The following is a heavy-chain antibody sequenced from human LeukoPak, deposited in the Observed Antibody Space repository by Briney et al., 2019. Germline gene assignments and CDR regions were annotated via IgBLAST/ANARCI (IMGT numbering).Heavy chain of an antibody. Sequence: GGSLRLSCAASGFTFSNYWMSWVRQAPGKGLEWVANIKEDGSEKYYVDSVKGRFTISRDNSKNTLYLQMNSLRAEDTAVYYCAKESESYDSSGSTLDYRGQGTLVTVSS. J-gene: IGHJ4*02. V-gene: IGHV3-7*01. D-gene: IGHD3-22*01. CDR3: AKESESYDSSGSTLDY. CDR2: IKEDGSEK. CDR1: GFTFSNYW.